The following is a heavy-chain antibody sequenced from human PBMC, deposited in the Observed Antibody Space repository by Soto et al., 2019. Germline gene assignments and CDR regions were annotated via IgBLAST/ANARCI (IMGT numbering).Heavy chain of an antibody. CDR2: INSDGSST. CDR3: ARDVQYYGSGNPIWIGMDV. J-gene: IGHJ6*02. D-gene: IGHD3-10*01. V-gene: IGHV3-74*01. CDR1: GFTFSSYW. Sequence: EVQLVESGGGLVQPGGSLRLSCAASGFTFSSYWMHWVRQAPGKGLVWVSRINSDGSSTSYADSVKGRFTISRDNAKNTLYLQMNSLRAEDTAVYYCARDVQYYGSGNPIWIGMDVWGQGTTVTVSS.